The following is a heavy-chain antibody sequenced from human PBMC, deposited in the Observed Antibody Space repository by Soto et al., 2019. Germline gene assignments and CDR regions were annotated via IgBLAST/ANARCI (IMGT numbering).Heavy chain of an antibody. CDR1: GYTFTGYY. V-gene: IGHV1-2*04. CDR3: ARSQLLWFGELLEADPYYFDY. J-gene: IGHJ4*02. Sequence: GASVKVSCKASGYTFTGYYMHWVRQAPGQGLEWMGWINPNSGGTNYAQKFQGWVTMTRDTSISTAYMELSRLRSDDTAVYYCARSQLLWFGELLEADPYYFDYWGQGTLVTVSS. D-gene: IGHD3-10*01. CDR2: INPNSGGT.